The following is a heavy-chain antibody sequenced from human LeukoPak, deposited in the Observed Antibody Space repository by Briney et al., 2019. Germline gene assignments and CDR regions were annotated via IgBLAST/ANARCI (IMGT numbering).Heavy chain of an antibody. Sequence: ASVKVSCKASGYTFTGYYMHWVRQAPGQGLEWMGWINPNSGGTNYAQKFQGRVTMTRDTSISTAYMELSRLRSDDTAVYYCAAGVDIAVGVAANDNTYWGQGTLVTVSS. D-gene: IGHD2-15*01. V-gene: IGHV1-2*02. J-gene: IGHJ4*02. CDR3: AAGVDIAVGVAANDNTY. CDR2: INPNSGGT. CDR1: GYTFTGYY.